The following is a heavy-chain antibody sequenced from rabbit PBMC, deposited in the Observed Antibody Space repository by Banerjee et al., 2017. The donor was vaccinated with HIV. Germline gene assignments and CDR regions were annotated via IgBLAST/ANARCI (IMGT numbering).Heavy chain of an antibody. CDR3: ARGDAGTGNYPYFTL. CDR2: IATGSSGYT. CDR1: GFDLSSYYY. J-gene: IGHJ4*01. Sequence: QEQLEESGGGLVKPGGTLTLTCKASGFDLSSYYYMCWVRQAPGKGLEWIACIATGSSGYTVYATWAKGRFTISKPSSTTVTLQMTSLTAADTATYFCARGDAGTGNYPYFTLWGQGTLVTVS. V-gene: IGHV1S45*01. D-gene: IGHD8-1*01.